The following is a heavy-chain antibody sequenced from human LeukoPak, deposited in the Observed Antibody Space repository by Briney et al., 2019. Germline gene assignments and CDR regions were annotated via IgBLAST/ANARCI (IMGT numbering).Heavy chain of an antibody. Sequence: ASVKVSCKASGYTFTSYGISWVRQAPGQGLEWMGWISAYNGNTNYAQKLQGRVTMTTDTSTSTAYMELRSLRSDDTAVYYCARVGSSGWVRRKFDYWGQGTLVTVSS. CDR1: GYTFTSYG. V-gene: IGHV1-18*01. CDR3: ARVGSSGWVRRKFDY. J-gene: IGHJ4*02. D-gene: IGHD6-19*01. CDR2: ISAYNGNT.